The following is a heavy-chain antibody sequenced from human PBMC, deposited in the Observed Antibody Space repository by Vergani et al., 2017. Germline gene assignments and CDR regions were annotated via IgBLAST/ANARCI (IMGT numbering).Heavy chain of an antibody. Sequence: VQLLESGGGLVQPGRSLRLSCAASGFTFSSYGMHWVRQAPGKGLEWVAVISYDGSNKYYADSVKGRFTISRDNSKNTLYLQMNSLRAEDTAVYYCARGRGGPAAPAYYYYGMDVWGQGTTVTVSS. CDR2: ISYDGSNK. CDR1: GFTFSSYG. D-gene: IGHD2-2*01. V-gene: IGHV3-30*03. J-gene: IGHJ6*02. CDR3: ARGRGGPAAPAYYYYGMDV.